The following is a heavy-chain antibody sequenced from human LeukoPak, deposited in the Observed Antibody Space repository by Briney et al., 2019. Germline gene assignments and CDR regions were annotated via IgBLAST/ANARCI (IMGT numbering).Heavy chain of an antibody. D-gene: IGHD5-24*01. J-gene: IGHJ4*02. Sequence: GGSLGLSCTASGFTVSSNYMSWVRQAPGKGLEWVSVIYSGGSTYYAESVNGRSTISRDNSKNTLYLQMNSLRAEDTAVYYCAREGMDTILYYWGQGTLVTVSS. V-gene: IGHV3-66*01. CDR1: GFTVSSNY. CDR3: AREGMDTILYY. CDR2: IYSGGST.